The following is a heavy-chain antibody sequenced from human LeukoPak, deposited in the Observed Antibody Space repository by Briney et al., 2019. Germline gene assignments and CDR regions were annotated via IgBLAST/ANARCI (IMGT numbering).Heavy chain of an antibody. CDR3: AGASQAHWFDP. Sequence: SETLSLTCSVSGGSISSYYWSWIRQPPGKGLEWIAYIYYSGSTNYNPSLKTRVTISVDTSKSQFSLKLSSVTAADTAVYYCAGASQAHWFDPWGRGTLVTVSS. CDR1: GGSISSYY. J-gene: IGHJ5*02. CDR2: IYYSGST. D-gene: IGHD4/OR15-4a*01. V-gene: IGHV4-59*08.